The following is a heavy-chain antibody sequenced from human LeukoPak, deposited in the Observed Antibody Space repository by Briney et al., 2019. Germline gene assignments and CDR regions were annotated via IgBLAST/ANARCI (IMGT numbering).Heavy chain of an antibody. V-gene: IGHV3-20*04. J-gene: IGHJ4*02. CDR2: INWNGGST. CDR1: GFTFDDYG. CDR3: AKCPPYCTNGVCYTQKYYFDY. Sequence: GGSLRLSCAASGFTFDDYGMSWVRQAPGKGLEWVSGINWNGGSTGYADSVKGRFTISRDNAKNSLYLQMNSLRAEDTAVYYCAKCPPYCTNGVCYTQKYYFDYWGQGTLVTVSS. D-gene: IGHD2-8*01.